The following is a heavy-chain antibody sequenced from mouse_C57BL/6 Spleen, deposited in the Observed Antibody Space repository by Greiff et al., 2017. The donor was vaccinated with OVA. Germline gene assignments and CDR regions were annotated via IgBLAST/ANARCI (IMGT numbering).Heavy chain of an antibody. V-gene: IGHV5-17*01. Sequence: EVKLMESGGGLVKPGGSLKLSCAASGFTFSDYGMHWVRQAPEKGLEWVAYISSGSSTIYYADTVKGRFTISRDNAKNTLFLQMTSLRSEDTAMYYCARYYYGSLDYWGQGTLVTVSA. CDR2: ISSGSSTI. J-gene: IGHJ3*01. CDR3: ARYYYGSLDY. D-gene: IGHD1-1*01. CDR1: GFTFSDYG.